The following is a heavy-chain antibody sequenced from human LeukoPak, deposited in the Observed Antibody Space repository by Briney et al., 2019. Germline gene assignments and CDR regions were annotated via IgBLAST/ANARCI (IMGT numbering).Heavy chain of an antibody. J-gene: IGHJ5*02. CDR3: ARFTGEGNWFDP. D-gene: IGHD3-10*01. Sequence: ASVKVSCKASGYTFTGYYMHWVRQAPGQGLEWTGRINPNSGGTNYAQKFQGRVTMTRDTSISTAYMELSRLRSDDTAVYSCARFTGEGNWFDPWGQGTLVTVSS. CDR1: GYTFTGYY. V-gene: IGHV1-2*06. CDR2: INPNSGGT.